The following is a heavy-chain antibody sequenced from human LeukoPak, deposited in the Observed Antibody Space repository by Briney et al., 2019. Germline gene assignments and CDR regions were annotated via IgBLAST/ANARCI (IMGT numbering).Heavy chain of an antibody. J-gene: IGHJ4*02. CDR2: MNPNSGNT. CDR3: AREGIAARTLDY. CDR1: GYTFTSYD. Sequence: ASVKVSCXASGYTFTSYDINWVRQATGQGLEWMGWMNPNSGNTGYAQKFQGRVTMTRNTSISTAYMELSSLRSEDTAVYYCAREGIAARTLDYWGQGTLVTVSS. D-gene: IGHD6-6*01. V-gene: IGHV1-8*01.